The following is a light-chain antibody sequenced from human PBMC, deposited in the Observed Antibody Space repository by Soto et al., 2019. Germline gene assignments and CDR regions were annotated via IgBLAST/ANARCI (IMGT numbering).Light chain of an antibody. CDR3: QQYGSSRWT. J-gene: IGKJ1*01. CDR1: QDIRND. CDR2: AAS. V-gene: IGKV1-6*01. Sequence: AIQMTQFPSSLSASVRDRVTGACRASQDIRNDLGWYQQKPGKAPKLLIYAASSLQSGVPSRFSGSGSGTQFTLTISSLQPEDVAVYYCQQYGSSRWTFGQGTKVDIK.